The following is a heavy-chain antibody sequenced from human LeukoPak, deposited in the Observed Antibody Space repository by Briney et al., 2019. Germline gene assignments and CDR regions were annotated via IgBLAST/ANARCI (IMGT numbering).Heavy chain of an antibody. J-gene: IGHJ4*02. D-gene: IGHD4-17*01. CDR2: INSEGTTR. CDR1: GFTFSSSW. Sequence: GGSLRLSCAASGFTFSSSWMHWVRQAPGKGLVWVSRINSEGTTRSYADSVKGRFTISRDNAKNTLYLQMNSLRAEDTAVYYCVSPRTTVTTKEEDYWGQGTLVTVPS. V-gene: IGHV3-74*01. CDR3: VSPRTTVTTKEEDY.